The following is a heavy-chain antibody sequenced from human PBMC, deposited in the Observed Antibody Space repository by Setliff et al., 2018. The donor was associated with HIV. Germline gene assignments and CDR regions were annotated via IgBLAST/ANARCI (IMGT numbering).Heavy chain of an antibody. J-gene: IGHJ4*02. CDR3: AQLGMVDDFDY. Sequence: SETLSLTCTVSGDSVSSRSYYWSWIRQPPGKGLEWIRYIYYSGSTNYNPSLKSRVTISVDTSKNHSSLKLRSVTAADTAVYYCAQLGMVDDFDYWGQGTLVTVSS. V-gene: IGHV4-61*03. CDR1: GDSVSSRSYY. D-gene: IGHD1-1*01. CDR2: IYYSGST.